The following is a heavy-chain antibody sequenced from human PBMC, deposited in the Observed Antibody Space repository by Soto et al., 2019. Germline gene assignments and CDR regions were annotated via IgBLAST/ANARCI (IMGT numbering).Heavy chain of an antibody. D-gene: IGHD3-10*01. J-gene: IGHJ4*02. CDR2: TYTGGNT. CDR1: GFTVSSKY. CDR3: AREGYPYGLDY. Sequence: EVQLVETGGGLIQPGGSLSLSCAASGFTVSSKYMHWVRQAPGKGLEWVSLTYTGGNTYYADSVKGRFTFSRDNSKNTLYLHMNSLSAEDTAVYYFAREGYPYGLDYWGQGSLVTISS. V-gene: IGHV3-53*02.